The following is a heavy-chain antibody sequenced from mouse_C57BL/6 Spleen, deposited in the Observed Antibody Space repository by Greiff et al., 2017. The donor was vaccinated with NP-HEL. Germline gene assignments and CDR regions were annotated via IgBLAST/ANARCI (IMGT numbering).Heavy chain of an antibody. J-gene: IGHJ3*01. Sequence: VQLQQPGAELVKPGASVKLSCTASGFNIKDYYMHWVKQRTEQGLEWIGRIDPEDGETKHAPKFQGKATITADTSSNTAYLQLSSLTSEDTAVYYCARGGNSFAYWGQGTLVTVSA. CDR3: ARGGNSFAY. D-gene: IGHD2-1*01. CDR1: GFNIKDYY. CDR2: IDPEDGET. V-gene: IGHV14-2*01.